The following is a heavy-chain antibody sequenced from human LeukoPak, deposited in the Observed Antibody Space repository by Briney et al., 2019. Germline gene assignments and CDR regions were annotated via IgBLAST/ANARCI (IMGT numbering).Heavy chain of an antibody. CDR2: IWYDGSNK. D-gene: IGHD3-9*01. V-gene: IGHV3-33*01. Sequence: PGRSLRLSCAASGFTFSSYGMHWVRQAPGKGLEWVAVIWYDGSNKYYADSVKGRFTISRDNSKNTLYLQMNSLRAEDTAVYYCARDSPVLRYFDWLPRDYGMDVWGQGTTVTVSS. J-gene: IGHJ6*02. CDR1: GFTFSSYG. CDR3: ARDSPVLRYFDWLPRDYGMDV.